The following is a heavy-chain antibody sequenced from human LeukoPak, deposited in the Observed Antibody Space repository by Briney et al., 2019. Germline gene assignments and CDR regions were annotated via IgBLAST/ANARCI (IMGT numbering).Heavy chain of an antibody. CDR2: IKQDGSEK. CDR3: ARARNGPHYFDN. CDR1: GFTFSRYW. J-gene: IGHJ4*02. V-gene: IGHV3-7*01. D-gene: IGHD1-14*01. Sequence: GGSLRLSCAASGFTFSRYWMSWVRQAPGKGLEWVANIKQDGSEKYYVDSVKGRFTISRDNGKDSLYLQMNNLRPEDTAVYYCARARNGPHYFDNWGQGTLVTGSS.